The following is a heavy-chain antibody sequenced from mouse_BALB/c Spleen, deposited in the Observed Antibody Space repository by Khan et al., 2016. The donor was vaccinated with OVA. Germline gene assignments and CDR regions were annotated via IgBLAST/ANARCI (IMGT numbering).Heavy chain of an antibody. Sequence: QVRLLQSGAELVKPGASVKLSCKTSGYTFTSYWIQWVKQRPGKGLGWIGQIFPGTGTTYSNENFKAKSTLTVDTSSSTAYMQLSSLTSEDSAVYFCARCFLGNYEFAYWGQGTLVTVSA. D-gene: IGHD2-1*01. CDR1: GYTFTSYW. V-gene: IGHV1S132*01. CDR2: IFPGTGTT. J-gene: IGHJ3*01. CDR3: ARCFLGNYEFAY.